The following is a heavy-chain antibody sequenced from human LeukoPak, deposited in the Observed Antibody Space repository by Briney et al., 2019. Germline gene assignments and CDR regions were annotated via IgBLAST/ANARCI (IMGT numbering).Heavy chain of an antibody. J-gene: IGHJ6*02. V-gene: IGHV4-34*01. D-gene: IGHD3-10*01. CDR2: INHSGST. Sequence: SETLSLTCAVYGGSFSGYYWSWIRQPPGKGLEWIGEINHSGSTNYNPSLKSRVTISVDTSKNQFSLKLSSVTAADTAVYYCAGGRPYYGYYPYYYYYYGMDVWGQGTTVTVSS. CDR3: AGGRPYYGYYPYYYYYYGMDV. CDR1: GGSFSGYY.